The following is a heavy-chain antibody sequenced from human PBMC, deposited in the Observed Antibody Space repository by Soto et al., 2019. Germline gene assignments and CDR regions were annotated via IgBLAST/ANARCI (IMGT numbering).Heavy chain of an antibody. CDR2: ISSSSSYI. CDR1: GFTFSSYS. D-gene: IGHD3-10*01. V-gene: IGHV3-21*01. J-gene: IGHJ5*02. Sequence: PGGSLRLACATSGFTFSSYSMNWVRQAPGKGLEWVSSISSSSSYIYYADSVKGRFTISRDNAKNSLYLQMNSLRAEDTAVYYCARDTYYYGARLDPWGQGTLVTVSS. CDR3: ARDTYYYGARLDP.